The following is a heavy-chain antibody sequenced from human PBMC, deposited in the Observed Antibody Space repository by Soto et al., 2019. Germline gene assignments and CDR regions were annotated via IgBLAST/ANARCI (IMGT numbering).Heavy chain of an antibody. CDR2: IIPIFGTA. J-gene: IGHJ3*02. D-gene: IGHD5-18*01. Sequence: QVQLVQSGAEVKKPGSSVKVSCKASGGTFSSYAISWVRQAPGQGLEWMGGIIPIFGTANYAQKFQGRVTITADESTSTAYMELSSLRSEDTAVYYCARGRRGDSYGPGIAFDIWGQGTMVTVSS. CDR1: GGTFSSYA. CDR3: ARGRRGDSYGPGIAFDI. V-gene: IGHV1-69*01.